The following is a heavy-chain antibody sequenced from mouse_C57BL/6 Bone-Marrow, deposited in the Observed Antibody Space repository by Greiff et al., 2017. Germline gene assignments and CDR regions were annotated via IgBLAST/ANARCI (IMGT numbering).Heavy chain of an antibody. J-gene: IGHJ3*01. CDR2: INPYNGDT. CDR1: GYSFTGYF. CDR3: ARDFYYDYEGFAY. D-gene: IGHD2-4*01. V-gene: IGHV1-20*01. Sequence: VQLQQSGPELVKPGDSVKISCKASGYSFTGYFMNWVMQSHGKSLEWIGRINPYNGDTFYNQKFKGKATLTVDKSSSTAHMELRSLTSEDSAVYYCARDFYYDYEGFAYWGQGTLVTVSA.